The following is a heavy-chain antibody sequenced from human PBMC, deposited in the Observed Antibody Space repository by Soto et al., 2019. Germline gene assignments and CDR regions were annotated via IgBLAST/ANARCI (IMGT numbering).Heavy chain of an antibody. V-gene: IGHV1-8*01. CDR3: ARGRGGHCSGGKCYRFLDP. CDR1: GYTFTNYE. Sequence: ASVKVSCKASGYTFTNYETIWVRQATGQGLEWVGWMNPNSGDTVYAEKFQGRVTLTRDTSISTAYMELSSLRYEDTAVYYCARGRGGHCSGGKCYRFLDPLGQGTLVIVSS. D-gene: IGHD2-15*01. CDR2: MNPNSGDT. J-gene: IGHJ5*02.